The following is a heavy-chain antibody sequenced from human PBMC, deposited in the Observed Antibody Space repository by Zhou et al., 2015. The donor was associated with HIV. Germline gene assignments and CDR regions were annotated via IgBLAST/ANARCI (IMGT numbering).Heavy chain of an antibody. J-gene: IGHJ2*01. Sequence: QVQLVQSGAEVKKYGSSVKVSCKASGGTFNKHGISWVRQAPGQGLEWMGGIVPFFGAANYAQKFQGRVTITADESTSTVYMQLSSLRSEDTAAYYCAREGWGSWYFDLWGRGTLVSVSS. CDR2: IVPFFGAA. D-gene: IGHD7-27*01. V-gene: IGHV1-69*01. CDR1: GGTFNKHG. CDR3: AREGWGSWYFDL.